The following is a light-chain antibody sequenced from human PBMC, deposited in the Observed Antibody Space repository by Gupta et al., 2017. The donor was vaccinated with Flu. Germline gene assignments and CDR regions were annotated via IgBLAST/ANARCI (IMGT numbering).Light chain of an antibody. J-gene: IGLJ2*01. CDR3: CSYAGSYTRV. V-gene: IGLV2-11*01. Sequence: SVTISCTGTSSDVGGYNYVSWYQQHPGKAHKLMIYDVSKRPAGVPDRFSGSKSGNTASLTISGLQAEDEADYYCCSYAGSYTRVFGGGTKLTVL. CDR1: SSDVGGYNY. CDR2: DVS.